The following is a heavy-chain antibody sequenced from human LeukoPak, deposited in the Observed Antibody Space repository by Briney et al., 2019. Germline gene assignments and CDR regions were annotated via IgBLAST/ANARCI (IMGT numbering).Heavy chain of an antibody. J-gene: IGHJ6*03. V-gene: IGHV4-59*01. CDR1: GGSISGYY. CDR2: IYYSGST. Sequence: SETLSLTCTVSGGSISGYYWSWIRQPPGKGLEWIGYIYYSGSTNYNPSLKSRVIISVDTSKNQFSLKLSSVTAADTAVYYCAVGSNYYYMDVWGKGTTVTASS. CDR3: AVGSNYYYMDV. D-gene: IGHD3-10*01.